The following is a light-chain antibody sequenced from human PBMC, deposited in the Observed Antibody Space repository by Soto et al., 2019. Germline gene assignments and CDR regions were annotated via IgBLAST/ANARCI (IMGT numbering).Light chain of an antibody. J-gene: IGKJ4*01. Sequence: EIVLTQSPATLSLSPGERATLSCRASQSVSRFLAWYQQKPGQAPRLLIYDASKRATGIPTRFSGSGSGTDFTLTISSLEPEDFAVYYCQQRINWPLTFGGGTKVGIK. CDR1: QSVSRF. CDR2: DAS. V-gene: IGKV3-11*01. CDR3: QQRINWPLT.